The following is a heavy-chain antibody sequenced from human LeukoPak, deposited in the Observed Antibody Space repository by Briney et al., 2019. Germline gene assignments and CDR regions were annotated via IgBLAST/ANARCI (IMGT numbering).Heavy chain of an antibody. CDR1: GFTFSSYW. J-gene: IGHJ4*02. D-gene: IGHD2-2*01. V-gene: IGHV3-74*01. CDR3: ARDMAVVVPAAIAPPAY. Sequence: GGSLRLSCAASGFTFSSYWMHWVRQAPGKGLVWVSRINSDGSSTSYADSVKGRFTTSRDNAKNTLYLQMNSLRAEDTAVYYCARDMAVVVPAAIAPPAYWGQGTLVTVSS. CDR2: INSDGSST.